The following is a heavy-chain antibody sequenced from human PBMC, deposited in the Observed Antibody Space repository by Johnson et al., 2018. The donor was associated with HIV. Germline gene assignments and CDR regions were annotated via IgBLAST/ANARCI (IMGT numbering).Heavy chain of an antibody. CDR2: ISSSGSTI. D-gene: IGHD6-19*01. V-gene: IGHV3-11*04. Sequence: QVQLVESGGGLVKPGGSLRLSCAASGFTFSDYYMSWIRQAPGKGLEWVSYISSSGSTIYYADSVKGRFTISRANAKNSLYLQMNSLRAEDTAVYYCARDSGGMYSSGWYGLGACDIWGQGTMVTVSS. CDR1: GFTFSDYY. J-gene: IGHJ3*02. CDR3: ARDSGGMYSSGWYGLGACDI.